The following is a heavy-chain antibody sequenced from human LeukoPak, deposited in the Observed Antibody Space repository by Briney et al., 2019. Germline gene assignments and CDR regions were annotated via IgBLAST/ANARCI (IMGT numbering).Heavy chain of an antibody. J-gene: IGHJ2*01. D-gene: IGHD4-17*01. CDR1: GGSISSSSYY. Sequence: SETLSLTCTVSGGSISSSSYYWGWIRQPPGKGLEWIGGVYYSGSTYYNPSLKSRVTISVDTSKNQFSLKLSSVTAADTAVYYCARQHPLGGDYDWYFDLWGRGTLVTVSS. CDR2: VYYSGST. CDR3: ARQHPLGGDYDWYFDL. V-gene: IGHV4-39*01.